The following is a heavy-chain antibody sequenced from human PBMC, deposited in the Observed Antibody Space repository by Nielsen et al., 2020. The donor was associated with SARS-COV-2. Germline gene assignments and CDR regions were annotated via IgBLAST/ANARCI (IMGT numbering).Heavy chain of an antibody. Sequence: GESLKISCAASGFMFTTYWMNWVRQAPGKGLEWVATIKQDGSEIFYVDSVKGRFTTSRDNAKNSLYLQMNSLRAEDTAVYYCAKTGDYFVVVPAATLDVWGQGTTVTVSS. CDR3: AKTGDYFVVVPAATLDV. D-gene: IGHD2-2*01. V-gene: IGHV3-7*03. CDR1: GFMFTTYW. J-gene: IGHJ6*02. CDR2: IKQDGSEI.